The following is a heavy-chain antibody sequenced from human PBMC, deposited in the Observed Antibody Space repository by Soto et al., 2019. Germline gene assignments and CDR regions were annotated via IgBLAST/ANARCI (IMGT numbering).Heavy chain of an antibody. D-gene: IGHD2-2*01. CDR3: TRHVSVTDAIRMYGMDV. Sequence: EVQLVESGGGLVQPGGSLKLSCAASGFTFSGSAMHWVRQASGKGLEWVGRIRSKANSYATAYAASVKGRFTISRDDSKNTAYRQMNSLKTEDAAVYYCTRHVSVTDAIRMYGMDVWGQGTTVTVSS. CDR2: IRSKANSYAT. J-gene: IGHJ6*02. V-gene: IGHV3-73*01. CDR1: GFTFSGSA.